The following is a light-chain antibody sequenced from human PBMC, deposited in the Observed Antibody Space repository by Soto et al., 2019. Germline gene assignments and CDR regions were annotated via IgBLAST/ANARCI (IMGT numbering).Light chain of an antibody. CDR1: QGISSY. Sequence: IQLTQSPSSLSASVGDRVTITCRASQGISSYLAWYQQKPGKAPKLLIYAASTLQSGVPSRFSDSGSGTDFTLTISSLQPEDFATYYCQQLNSYMYTFGQGTKLEIK. J-gene: IGKJ2*01. CDR2: AAS. V-gene: IGKV1-9*01. CDR3: QQLNSYMYT.